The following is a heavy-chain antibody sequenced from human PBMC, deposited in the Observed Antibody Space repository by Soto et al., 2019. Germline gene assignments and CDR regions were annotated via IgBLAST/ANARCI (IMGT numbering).Heavy chain of an antibody. CDR3: AKEPPLAYCGGDCYSL. V-gene: IGHV3-23*01. Sequence: GGSLRLSCAASGFSFSNYNMNWVRQAPGKGLEWVSAISGSGGSTYYADSVKGRFTISRDNSKNTLYLQMNSLRAEDTAVYYCAKEPPLAYCGGDCYSLWGQGTLVTVSS. D-gene: IGHD2-21*02. CDR2: ISGSGGST. CDR1: GFSFSNYN. J-gene: IGHJ4*02.